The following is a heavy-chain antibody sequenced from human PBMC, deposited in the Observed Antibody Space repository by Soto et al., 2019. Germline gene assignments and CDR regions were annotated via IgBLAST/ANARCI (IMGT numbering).Heavy chain of an antibody. J-gene: IGHJ6*02. CDR2: VNTDGSST. CDR3: ARMNSAYDSVYYYDYGLDV. V-gene: IGHV3-74*01. Sequence: PGGSLRLSCEASGFTFSRYWIHWVRQAPGKGLVWVSRVNTDGSSTTYADSVEGRFTISRDNAKNTLFLQMNSLTAEDTAIYYCARMNSAYDSVYYYDYGLDVWGQGTTVTVSS. D-gene: IGHD5-12*01. CDR1: GFTFSRYW.